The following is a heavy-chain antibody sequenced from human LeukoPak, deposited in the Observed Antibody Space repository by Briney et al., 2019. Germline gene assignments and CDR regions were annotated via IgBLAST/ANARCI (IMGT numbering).Heavy chain of an antibody. D-gene: IGHD3-16*01. Sequence: SETLSLTCTVSGGSISSYYWSWIRQPPGKGLEGIGDIYYSGSTNYNPSLKSRVTISVDTSKNQFSLKLSSVTAADTAVYYCAKGDEWFDPWGQGTLVTVSS. V-gene: IGHV4-59*01. CDR1: GGSISSYY. CDR2: IYYSGST. J-gene: IGHJ5*02. CDR3: AKGDEWFDP.